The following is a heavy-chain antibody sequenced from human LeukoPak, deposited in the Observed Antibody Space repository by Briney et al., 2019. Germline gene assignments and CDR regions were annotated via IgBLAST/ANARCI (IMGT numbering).Heavy chain of an antibody. CDR1: GYSISSGYH. V-gene: IGHV4-38-2*02. CDR3: ARDPTMAYYYYYGMDV. D-gene: IGHD3-10*01. CDR2: IYHSGST. J-gene: IGHJ6*04. Sequence: SETLSLTCAVSGYSISSGYHWGWIRQPPGKGLEWIGSIYHSGSTYYDPSLKSRVTISVDTSKNLFSLKLSSVTAADTAVYYCARDPTMAYYYYYGMDVWGKGTTVTVSS.